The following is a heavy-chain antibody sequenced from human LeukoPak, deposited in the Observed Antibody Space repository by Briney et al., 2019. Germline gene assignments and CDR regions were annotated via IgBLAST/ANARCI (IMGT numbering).Heavy chain of an antibody. Sequence: GSLRLSCAASGFTFSSYWMSWVRQAPGKGLEWVANIKQDGSEKYYVDSVKGRFTISRDNAKNSLYLQMNSLRAEDTAVYYCARLLCYDSSGYNYWGQGTLVTVSS. J-gene: IGHJ4*02. CDR2: IKQDGSEK. D-gene: IGHD3-22*01. V-gene: IGHV3-7*01. CDR1: GFTFSSYW. CDR3: ARLLCYDSSGYNY.